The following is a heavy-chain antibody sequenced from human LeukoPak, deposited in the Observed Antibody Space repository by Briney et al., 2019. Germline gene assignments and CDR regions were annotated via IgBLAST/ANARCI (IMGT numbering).Heavy chain of an antibody. V-gene: IGHV4-39*01. J-gene: IGHJ4*02. CDR2: IYYSGST. CDR1: GGSISSSSYY. CDR3: ARHDYGDYLYYFDY. D-gene: IGHD4-17*01. Sequence: SETLSLTCTVSGGSISSSSYYWGWIRQPPGKGLEWIGSIYYSGSTYYNPSLKSRVTISVDTSMNQFSLKLSSVTAADTAVYYCARHDYGDYLYYFDYWGQGTLVTVSS.